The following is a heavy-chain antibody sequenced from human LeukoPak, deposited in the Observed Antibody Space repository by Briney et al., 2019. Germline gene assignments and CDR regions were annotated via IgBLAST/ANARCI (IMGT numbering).Heavy chain of an antibody. D-gene: IGHD3-3*01. CDR3: ARRNYDFWSGFPNWFDP. J-gene: IGHJ5*02. Sequence: VKPSETLSLTCTVSGGSISSSSYYWGWIRQPPGKGLEWIGSIYYSGSTYYNPSLKSRVTISVDTSKNQFSLKPSSVTAADTAVYYCARRNYDFWSGFPNWFDPWGQGTLVTVSS. V-gene: IGHV4-39*01. CDR1: GGSISSSSYY. CDR2: IYYSGST.